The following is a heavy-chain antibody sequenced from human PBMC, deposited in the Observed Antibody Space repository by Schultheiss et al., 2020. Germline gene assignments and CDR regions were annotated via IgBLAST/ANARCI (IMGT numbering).Heavy chain of an antibody. Sequence: SETLSLTCTVSGGSISSGGYYWSWIRQPPGKGLEWIGEIYHSGSTNYNPSLKSRVTISVDTSKNQFSLKLSSVTAADTAVYYCARGRIRQNDYVWGSYRNHNWFDPWGQGTLVTVSS. CDR3: ARGRIRQNDYVWGSYRNHNWFDP. CDR1: GGSISSGGYY. D-gene: IGHD3-16*02. J-gene: IGHJ5*02. CDR2: IYHSGST. V-gene: IGHV4-61*08.